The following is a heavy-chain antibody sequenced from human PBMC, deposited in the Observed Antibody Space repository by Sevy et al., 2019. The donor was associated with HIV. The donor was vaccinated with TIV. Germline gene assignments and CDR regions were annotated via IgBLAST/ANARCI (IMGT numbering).Heavy chain of an antibody. V-gene: IGHV3-30-3*01. J-gene: IGHJ4*02. CDR3: ARGPYNSGLRLDF. CDR1: GFSLSDYA. D-gene: IGHD5-12*01. Sequence: GGSLRLSCAASGFSLSDYAIHWARQGPVKGLEWLTVISFDGGNKYYADSVKGRFTISRENSKNTVSLQMNSLRPDYTALYYCARGPYNSGLRLDFWGRGILVTVSS. CDR2: ISFDGGNK.